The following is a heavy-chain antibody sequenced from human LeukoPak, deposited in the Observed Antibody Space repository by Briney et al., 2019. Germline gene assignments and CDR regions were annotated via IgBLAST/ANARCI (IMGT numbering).Heavy chain of an antibody. CDR1: GYTFTGYY. CDR3: ARDASVSADY. V-gene: IGHV1-2*06. D-gene: IGHD5/OR15-5a*01. Sequence: ASVKVSCKASGYTFTGYYMHWVRQAPGQGLEWMGRIDPNSGGTSYAQNFQGRVTMTRDTSISTAYMDLTRFTSDDTAVYYCARDASVSADYWGQGTLVTVSS. J-gene: IGHJ4*02. CDR2: IDPNSGGT.